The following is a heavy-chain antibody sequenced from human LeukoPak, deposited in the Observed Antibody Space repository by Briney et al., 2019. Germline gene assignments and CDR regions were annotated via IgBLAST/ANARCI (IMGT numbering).Heavy chain of an antibody. J-gene: IGHJ4*02. CDR3: ARGGSGYYYPVHRGAFDY. CDR2: INHSGST. Sequence: PSETLSLTCAVYGGSFSGYYWSLMRQPPGKGLEWIGEINHSGSTNYNPSLKSRVTISVDTSKNQFSLKLSSVTAADTAVYYCARGGSGYYYPVHRGAFDYWGQGTLVTVSS. V-gene: IGHV4-34*01. CDR1: GGSFSGYY. D-gene: IGHD3-22*01.